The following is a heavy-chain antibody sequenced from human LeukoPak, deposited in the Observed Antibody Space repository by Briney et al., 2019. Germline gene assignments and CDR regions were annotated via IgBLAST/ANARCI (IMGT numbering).Heavy chain of an antibody. D-gene: IGHD3-3*01. CDR1: GYTFTGYY. Sequence: ASVNVSCKASGYTFTGYYMHWVRQAPGQGLEWMGWINPNSGGTNYAQKFQGRVTMTRDTSISTAYMELSRLRSDDTAVYYCATSSYYDFWSGYSEWGQGTLVTVSS. V-gene: IGHV1-2*02. CDR3: ATSSYYDFWSGYSE. J-gene: IGHJ4*02. CDR2: INPNSGGT.